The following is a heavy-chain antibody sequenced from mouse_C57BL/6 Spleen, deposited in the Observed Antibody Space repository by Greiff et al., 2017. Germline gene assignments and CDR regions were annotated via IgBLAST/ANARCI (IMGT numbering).Heavy chain of an antibody. V-gene: IGHV5-12*01. J-gene: IGHJ3*01. CDR1: GFTFSDYY. CDR2: ISNGGGST. D-gene: IGHD2-13*01. Sequence: EVQGVESGGGLVQPGGSLKLSCAASGFTFSDYYMYWVRQTPEKRLEWVAYISNGGGSTYYPDTVKGRFTISRDNAKNTLYLQMSRLKSEDTAMYYCARHDDSAWFAYWGQGTLVTVSA. CDR3: ARHDDSAWFAY.